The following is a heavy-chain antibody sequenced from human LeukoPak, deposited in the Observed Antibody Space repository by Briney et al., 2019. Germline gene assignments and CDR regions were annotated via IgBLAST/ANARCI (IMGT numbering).Heavy chain of an antibody. CDR3: ANDYSPDY. D-gene: IGHD3-16*01. V-gene: IGHV3-30*04. CDR2: ISYDGSNK. Sequence: PGGSLRLSCAASGFTFSSYAMHWVRQAPGKGLEWVAVISYDGSNKYYADSVKGRFTISRDNSKNTLYLQMNSLRAEDTALYYCANDYSPDYWGQGTLVTVSS. CDR1: GFTFSSYA. J-gene: IGHJ4*02.